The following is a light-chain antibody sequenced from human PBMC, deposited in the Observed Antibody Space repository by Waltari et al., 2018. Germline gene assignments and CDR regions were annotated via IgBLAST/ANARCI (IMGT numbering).Light chain of an antibody. V-gene: IGKV2-30*02. J-gene: IGKJ3*01. Sequence: DVVMTQSPLSLPVTVGQPASISCRSSQSLVHSDGDTFLNWFHQRPGQSPRRLMYRVSNRASGFPDRFSGSGSGTDFTLKISRVEAEDVGVYFCMQGTHWPFTFGPGTKVHIK. CDR2: RVS. CDR3: MQGTHWPFT. CDR1: QSLVHSDGDTF.